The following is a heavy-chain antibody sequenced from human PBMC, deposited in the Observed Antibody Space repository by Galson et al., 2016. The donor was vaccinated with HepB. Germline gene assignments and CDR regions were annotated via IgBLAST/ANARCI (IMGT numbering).Heavy chain of an antibody. Sequence: SLRLSCAASGFTFSSYAMSWVRQAPGKGLEWVSGISGSGGSTYYADSVKGRSTISRDNSKNTVYLQMDSLRAEDTAVYYCARGSWPAINDQTFERWGQGTLLTVSS. J-gene: IGHJ4*02. CDR2: ISGSGGST. D-gene: IGHD2-2*01. V-gene: IGHV3-23*01. CDR3: ARGSWPAINDQTFER. CDR1: GFTFSSYA.